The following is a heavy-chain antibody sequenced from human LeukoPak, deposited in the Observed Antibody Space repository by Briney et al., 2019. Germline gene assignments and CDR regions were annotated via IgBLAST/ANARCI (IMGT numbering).Heavy chain of an antibody. Sequence: PSETLSLTCAVYGGSFSDYYWSWIRQPPGKGLEWIGEINHSGSTNYNPSLKSRVTISIDTSKNQFSLKLSSVTAADTAVYYCARVLRHFTIFGVVLKSIDYFDYWGQGTLVTVSS. D-gene: IGHD3-3*01. CDR2: INHSGST. CDR3: ARVLRHFTIFGVVLKSIDYFDY. J-gene: IGHJ4*02. V-gene: IGHV4-34*01. CDR1: GGSFSDYY.